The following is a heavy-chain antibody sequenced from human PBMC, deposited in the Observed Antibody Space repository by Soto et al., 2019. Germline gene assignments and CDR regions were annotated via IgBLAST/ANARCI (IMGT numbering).Heavy chain of an antibody. J-gene: IGHJ4*02. D-gene: IGHD6-19*01. V-gene: IGHV3-30-3*01. Sequence: GGSLRLSCAASGFTFSSYAMHWVRQAPGKGLEWVAVISYDGSNKYYADSVKGRFTISRDNSKNTLYLQMNSLRAEDTALYYCARDGVGAVALYYFDYWGQGTLVTVSS. CDR2: ISYDGSNK. CDR1: GFTFSSYA. CDR3: ARDGVGAVALYYFDY.